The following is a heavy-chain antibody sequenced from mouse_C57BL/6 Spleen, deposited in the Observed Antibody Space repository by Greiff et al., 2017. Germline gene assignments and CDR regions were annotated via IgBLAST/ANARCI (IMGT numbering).Heavy chain of an antibody. J-gene: IGHJ3*01. V-gene: IGHV1-52*01. D-gene: IGHD2-5*01. CDR1: GYTFTSYW. Sequence: QVQLQQPGAELVRPGSSVKLSCKASGYTFTSYWMHWVKQRPIQGLEWIGNIDPSDSETHYNQKFKDKATLTVYKSSSTAYMQLSSLTSEDSAVXYCVRGGGSNYEAWFAYWGQGSLVTVSA. CDR2: IDPSDSET. CDR3: VRGGGSNYEAWFAY.